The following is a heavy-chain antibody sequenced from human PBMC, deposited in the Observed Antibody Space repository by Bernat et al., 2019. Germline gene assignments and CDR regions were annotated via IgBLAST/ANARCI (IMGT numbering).Heavy chain of an antibody. CDR1: GFTLKTYA. J-gene: IGHJ4*02. Sequence: QVQLVESGGGAVQPGGSLRLSCIASGFTLKTYAMHWVRQAPGKGLEWMAAISFDGNNKFHADSVKGRFTISRDNSKNTLYLQMNSLRTEDTAVYYCARDQGQWTKQDYWGQGTLVTVSS. V-gene: IGHV3-30-3*01. D-gene: IGHD6-19*01. CDR3: ARDQGQWTKQDY. CDR2: ISFDGNNK.